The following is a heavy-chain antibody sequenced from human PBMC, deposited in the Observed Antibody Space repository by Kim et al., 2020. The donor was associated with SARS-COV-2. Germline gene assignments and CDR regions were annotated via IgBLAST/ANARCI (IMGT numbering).Heavy chain of an antibody. CDR3: ARVLTGGWSYFDY. J-gene: IGHJ4*02. V-gene: IGHV3-21*01. Sequence: YADSIRGRYTLSRGNARASLYLQMNSLRAEDTAVYYCARVLTGGWSYFDYWGQGTLVTVSS. D-gene: IGHD6-19*01.